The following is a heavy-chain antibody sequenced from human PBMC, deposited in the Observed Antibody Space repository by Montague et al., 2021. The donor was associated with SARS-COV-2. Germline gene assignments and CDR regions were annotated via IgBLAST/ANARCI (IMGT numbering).Heavy chain of an antibody. J-gene: IGHJ4*02. CDR1: GVSFLRRRS. V-gene: IGHV4-39*07. D-gene: IGHD2-15*01. CDR3: GRVILSAASSHCDC. Sequence: SETLSLTCTVSGVSFLRRRSEEHTPEPQSVAYFVWRLLHDKRNWLNPSLKSRVTISVDTSKNQLSLNLRSLTAAYTAVYFCGRVILSAASSHCDCWGPGTLVTVSS. CDR2: LHDKRN.